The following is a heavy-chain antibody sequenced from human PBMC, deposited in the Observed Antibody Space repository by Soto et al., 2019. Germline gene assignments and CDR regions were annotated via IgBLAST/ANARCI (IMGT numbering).Heavy chain of an antibody. CDR3: ANTDGYSYGYGY. Sequence: QVQLVESGGGVVQPGRSLRLSCAASGFTFSSYGMQWVRQAPGKGLEWVAVISYDGSNKYYADSVKGRFTISRDNSKNTLYLQMNSLRAEDTAVYYCANTDGYSYGYGYWGQGTLVTVSS. D-gene: IGHD5-18*01. J-gene: IGHJ4*02. CDR2: ISYDGSNK. CDR1: GFTFSSYG. V-gene: IGHV3-30*18.